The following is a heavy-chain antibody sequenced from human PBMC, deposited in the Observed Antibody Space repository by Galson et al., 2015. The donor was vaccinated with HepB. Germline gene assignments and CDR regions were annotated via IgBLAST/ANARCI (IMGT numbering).Heavy chain of an antibody. CDR1: GYIFSTFA. CDR3: ARGCCSGGSCDPDCLGYWFYYKMDV. Sequence: SVKVSCKASGYIFSTFAIHWVRQAPGQRLEWMGWINAGDGNAKYSQKFQGRVTITRDTSANTAYMELSSLRSEDSGIYYCARGCCSGGSCDPDCLGYWFYYKMDVWGKGTTVTVSS. J-gene: IGHJ6*03. V-gene: IGHV1-3*01. D-gene: IGHD2-15*01. CDR2: INAGDGNA.